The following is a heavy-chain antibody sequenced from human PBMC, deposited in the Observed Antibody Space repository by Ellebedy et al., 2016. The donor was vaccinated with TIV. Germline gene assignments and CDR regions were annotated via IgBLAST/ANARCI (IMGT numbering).Heavy chain of an antibody. CDR1: GFTFSHYW. CDR3: ARDPGRREDY. CDR2: INPDVTKK. D-gene: IGHD3-10*01. J-gene: IGHJ4*02. V-gene: IGHV3-7*03. Sequence: GGSLRLSCAASGFTFSHYWMNWVRQAPGKGLEWVAFINPDVTKKFYVDSVKGRFTISRDNAKTSVYLQMNSLRVEDQAVYYCARDPGRREDYWGQGILVTVSS.